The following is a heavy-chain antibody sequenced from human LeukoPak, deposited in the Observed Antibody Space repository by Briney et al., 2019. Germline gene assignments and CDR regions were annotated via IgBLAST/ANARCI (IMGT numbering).Heavy chain of an antibody. Sequence: PSETLSLTCAVSGGSISSGGYSWSWIRQPPGKGLEWIGYIYHSGSTYYNPSLKSRVTISVDRSKNQFSLKLSSVTAADTAVYYCARGSSGVSCYFDYWGQGTLVTVSS. V-gene: IGHV4-30-2*01. J-gene: IGHJ4*02. CDR2: IYHSGST. CDR3: ARGSSGVSCYFDY. D-gene: IGHD2-15*01. CDR1: GGSISSGGYS.